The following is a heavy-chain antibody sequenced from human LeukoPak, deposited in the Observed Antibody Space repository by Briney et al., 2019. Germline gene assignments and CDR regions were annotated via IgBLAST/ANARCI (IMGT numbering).Heavy chain of an antibody. CDR1: GFTFSSYA. J-gene: IGHJ4*02. CDR3: ARDGPDYGDFDY. D-gene: IGHD4-17*01. V-gene: IGHV3-30*04. CDR2: ISYDGSNK. Sequence: GGSLRLSCAASGFTFSSYAMHWVRQALGKGLEWVAVISYDGSNKYYADSVKGRFTISRDNSKNTLYLQMNSLRPEDTAVYYCARDGPDYGDFDYWGQGTLVTVSS.